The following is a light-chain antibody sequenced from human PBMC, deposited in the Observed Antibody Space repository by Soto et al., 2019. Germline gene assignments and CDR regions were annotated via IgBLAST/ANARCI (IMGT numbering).Light chain of an antibody. V-gene: IGKV3-20*01. J-gene: IGKJ2*01. CDR3: QQYASSMVYT. CDR1: QSFNTNY. Sequence: EIVLTQSPGTLSLSPGESATLSCRASQSFNTNYLAWYQHKADQAPRLLIYGASTRATGIPDRFSGSGSGTDYTLTISRLEPKDFAVYYCQQYASSMVYTFGQGTKLEVK. CDR2: GAS.